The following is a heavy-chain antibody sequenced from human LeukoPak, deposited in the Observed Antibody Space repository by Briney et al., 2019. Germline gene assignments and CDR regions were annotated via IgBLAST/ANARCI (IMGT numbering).Heavy chain of an antibody. CDR3: ACQNIVVVPAATEDYYYYYMDV. CDR2: IIPIFGTA. V-gene: IGHV1-69*13. CDR1: GGTFSSYA. J-gene: IGHJ6*03. Sequence: SVKVSCKASGGTFSSYAISWVRQAPGQGLEWMGGIIPIFGTANYAQKFQGRVTITADESTSTAYMELSSLRSEDTAVYYCACQNIVVVPAATEDYYYYYMDVWGKGTTVTVSS. D-gene: IGHD2-2*01.